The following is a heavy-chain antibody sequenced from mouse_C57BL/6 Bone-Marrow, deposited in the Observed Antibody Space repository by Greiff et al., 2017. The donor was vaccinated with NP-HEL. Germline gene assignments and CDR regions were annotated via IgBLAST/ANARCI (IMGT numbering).Heavy chain of an antibody. CDR2: ISYSGST. D-gene: IGHD1-1*01. J-gene: IGHJ4*01. Sequence: EVQLVESGPGLAKPSQTLSLTCSVTGYSITSYYWNWIRKFPGNKLEYMGYISYSGSTYYNPSLKSRISITRDTSKNQYYLQLNSVTTEDTATYYCARYGSSFPHAMDYWGQGTSVTVSS. CDR1: GYSITSYY. CDR3: ARYGSSFPHAMDY. V-gene: IGHV3-8*01.